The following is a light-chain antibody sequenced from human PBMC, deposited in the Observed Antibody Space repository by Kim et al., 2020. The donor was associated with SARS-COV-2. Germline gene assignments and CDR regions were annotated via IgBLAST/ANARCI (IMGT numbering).Light chain of an antibody. J-gene: IGLJ3*02. CDR2: LNSDGSH. Sequence: QLVLNQSPSASASLGASVKLTCTLSSGHSSYAIAWHQQQPEKGPRYLMKLNSDGSHSKGDGIPDRFSGSSSGAERYLTISSLQSEDEADYYFQTWGTGIHGVFGGGTHLTLL. V-gene: IGLV4-69*01. CDR1: SGHSSYA. CDR3: QTWGTGIHGV.